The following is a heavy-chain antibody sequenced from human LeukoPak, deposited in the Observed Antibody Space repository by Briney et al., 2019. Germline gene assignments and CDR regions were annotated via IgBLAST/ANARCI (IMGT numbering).Heavy chain of an antibody. CDR3: ARGSITMIVVATLDY. Sequence: APVKVSCKASGYTFTGYYMHWVRQAPGQGLEWMGWINPNSGGTNYAQKFQDRVTMTRDTSISTAYMELSRLRSDDTAVYYCARGSITMIVVATLDYWGQGTLVTVSS. V-gene: IGHV1-2*02. D-gene: IGHD3-22*01. J-gene: IGHJ4*02. CDR1: GYTFTGYY. CDR2: INPNSGGT.